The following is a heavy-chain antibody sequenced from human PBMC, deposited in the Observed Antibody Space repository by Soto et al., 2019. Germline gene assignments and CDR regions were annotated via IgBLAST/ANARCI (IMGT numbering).Heavy chain of an antibody. Sequence: QVQLVQSGAEVKKPGASVKVSCKASGYTFTTYGITWVRQAPGQGLEWMGWISAYNGNTNHARKLQGRGTMTTDTSTSKEYMELRSLRSDDTAVYYCARYYRGDSSGRGGYWGQGTLVTVSS. CDR3: ARYYRGDSSGRGGY. V-gene: IGHV1-18*01. CDR1: GYTFTTYG. J-gene: IGHJ4*02. CDR2: ISAYNGNT. D-gene: IGHD3-22*01.